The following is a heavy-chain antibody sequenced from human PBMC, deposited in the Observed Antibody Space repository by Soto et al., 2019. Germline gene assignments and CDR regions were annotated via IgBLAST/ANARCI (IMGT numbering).Heavy chain of an antibody. CDR2: ISAYNGNT. Sequence: ASVKVSCKASGYTFTSYGISWVRQATGQGLEWMGWISAYNGNTNYAQQLQGRVTMTTDTSTSTAYMELRSLRSDDTAVYYCARVYYDILTGYYKSGDGYYYYGMDVWGQGTTVTVSS. CDR3: ARVYYDILTGYYKSGDGYYYYGMDV. D-gene: IGHD3-9*01. V-gene: IGHV1-18*01. J-gene: IGHJ6*01. CDR1: GYTFTSYG.